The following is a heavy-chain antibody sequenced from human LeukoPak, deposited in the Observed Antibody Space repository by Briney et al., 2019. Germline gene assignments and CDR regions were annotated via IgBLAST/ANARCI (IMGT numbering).Heavy chain of an antibody. V-gene: IGHV5-51*01. CDR1: GYSFTSYW. J-gene: IGHJ4*02. D-gene: IGHD3-22*01. Sequence: GESLKISCYGSGYSFTSYWIGWVRQMPGIGLEWMGIIYPGDSDTRYSPSFEGQVTISADKSSSTAYLQWSSLKASDTAIYYCARARHDSTGYYRFDSWGQGTLLTVSS. CDR2: IYPGDSDT. CDR3: ARARHDSTGYYRFDS.